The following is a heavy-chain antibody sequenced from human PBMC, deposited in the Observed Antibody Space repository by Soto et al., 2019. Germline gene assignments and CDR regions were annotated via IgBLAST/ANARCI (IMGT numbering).Heavy chain of an antibody. CDR2: ISGSGGST. CDR1: GLTFSSYA. J-gene: IGHJ4*02. V-gene: IGHV3-23*01. Sequence: GGSLRLSCAASGLTFSSYAMIWVRQAPGKGLEWVSAISGSGGSTYYADSVKGRFTISRDNSKNTLYLQMNSLRGEDTAVYYCVIIEGGGGDGFDYWGQGTLVTVSS. CDR3: VIIEGGGGDGFDY. D-gene: IGHD2-21*02.